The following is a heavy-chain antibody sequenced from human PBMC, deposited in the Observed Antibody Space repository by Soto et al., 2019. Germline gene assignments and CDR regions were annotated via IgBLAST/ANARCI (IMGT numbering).Heavy chain of an antibody. J-gene: IGHJ6*03. V-gene: IGHV4-34*01. CDR3: ARGAVFRGKYYYYMDV. CDR2: INHSGST. Sequence: PSETLSLTCAVYAGSFSRYYRRGIRQPPGKGLEWIGEINHSGSTNYNPSLKSRVTISVDTSKNQFSLKLSSVTAADTAVYYCARGAVFRGKYYYYMDVWGKGTTVTVSS. D-gene: IGHD3-10*01. CDR1: AGSFSRYY.